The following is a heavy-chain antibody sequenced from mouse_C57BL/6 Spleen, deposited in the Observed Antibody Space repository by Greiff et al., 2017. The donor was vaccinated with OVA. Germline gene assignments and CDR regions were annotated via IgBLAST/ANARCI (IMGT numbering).Heavy chain of an antibody. D-gene: IGHD2-4*01. CDR2: FYPGSGSI. CDR3: ARRGYDYDGGGYAMDY. Sequence: QVQLKESGAELVKPGASVKLSCKASGYTFTEYTIHWVKQRSGQGLEWIGWFYPGSGSIKYNEKFKDKATLTADKSSSTVYMELSRLTSEDSAVYFCARRGYDYDGGGYAMDYWGQGTSVTVSS. V-gene: IGHV1-62-2*01. CDR1: GYTFTEYT. J-gene: IGHJ4*01.